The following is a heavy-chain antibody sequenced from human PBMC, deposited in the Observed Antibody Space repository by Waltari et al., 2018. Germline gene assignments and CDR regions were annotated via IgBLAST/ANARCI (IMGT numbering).Heavy chain of an antibody. V-gene: IGHV3-7*01. CDR3: ARLYRGGATDYSCYDS. CDR1: GFTFSSYW. J-gene: IGHJ4*02. CDR2: MNQDEKKR. D-gene: IGHD2-21*01. Sequence: EVQLVESGGGLVQPGGSLRLSCAASGFTFSSYWLTWVRQAPGKGVGWVPEMNQDEKKRKYVESGKGRFTISRDNAKNSLYLQMDSLRAEDTAVYYCARLYRGGATDYSCYDSWGQGTPVTVSS.